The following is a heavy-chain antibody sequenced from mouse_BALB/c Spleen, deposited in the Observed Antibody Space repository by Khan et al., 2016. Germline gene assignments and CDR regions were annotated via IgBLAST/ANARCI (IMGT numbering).Heavy chain of an antibody. CDR2: INPDSSTI. J-gene: IGHJ4*01. CDR3: ARAGRWASMDD. Sequence: EVKLLESGGGLVQPGGSLKLSCAASGFDFSRYWMNWVRQAPGMGLEWIGEINPDSSTINYTPSLKDKFIISRDNAKNTLYLQMSKVRSEDTALYYCARAGRWASMDDWGQGTSVTVSS. V-gene: IGHV4-1*02. D-gene: IGHD2-3*01. CDR1: GFDFSRYW.